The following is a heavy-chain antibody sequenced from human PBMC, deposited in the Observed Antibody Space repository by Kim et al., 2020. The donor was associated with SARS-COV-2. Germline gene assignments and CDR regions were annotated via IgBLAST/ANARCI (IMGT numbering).Heavy chain of an antibody. Sequence: SETLSLTCTVSGGSISSGGYYWSWIRQHPGKGLEWIGYIYYSGSTYYNPSLKSRVTISVDTSKNQFSLKLSSVTAADTAVYYCARVKGITIFGVVILGAFGLWGQGTMVTVSS. J-gene: IGHJ3*01. CDR1: GGSISSGGYY. V-gene: IGHV4-31*03. D-gene: IGHD3-3*01. CDR2: IYYSGST. CDR3: ARVKGITIFGVVILGAFGL.